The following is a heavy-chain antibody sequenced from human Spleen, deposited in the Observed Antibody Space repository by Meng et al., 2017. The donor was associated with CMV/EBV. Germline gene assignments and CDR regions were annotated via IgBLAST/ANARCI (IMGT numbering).Heavy chain of an antibody. J-gene: IGHJ5*02. CDR2: IGSVGHTR. D-gene: IGHD2-2*01. CDR3: ARRSTTAGFDP. V-gene: IGHV3-11*04. CDR1: GFSFSDYY. Sequence: SCSASGFSFSDYYMTWIRQAPGKGLEWVSYIGSVGHTRYYSDSVKGRFTISRDNPKNSLYLQMDSLRAEDTGVYYCARRSTTAGFDPWGQGTLVTVSS.